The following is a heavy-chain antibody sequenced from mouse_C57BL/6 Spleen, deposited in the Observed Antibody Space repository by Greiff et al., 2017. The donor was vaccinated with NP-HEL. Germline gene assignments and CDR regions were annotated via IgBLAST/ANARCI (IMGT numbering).Heavy chain of an antibody. CDR2: IDPENGDT. V-gene: IGHV14-4*01. CDR3: TTSLFAY. Sequence: EVQLQESGAELVRPGASVKLSCTASGFNIKDDYMHWVKQRPEQGLEWIGWIDPENGDTEYASKFQGKATITADTSSNTAYLQLSSLTSEDTAVYYCTTSLFAYWGQGTLVTVSA. D-gene: IGHD6-2*01. J-gene: IGHJ3*01. CDR1: GFNIKDDY.